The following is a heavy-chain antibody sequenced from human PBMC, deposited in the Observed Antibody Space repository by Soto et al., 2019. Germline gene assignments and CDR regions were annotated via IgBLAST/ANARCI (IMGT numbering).Heavy chain of an antibody. D-gene: IGHD7-27*01. V-gene: IGHV1-3*01. CDR1: GYTFSSYA. J-gene: IGHJ4*02. CDR2: INAGYGNT. Sequence: QVHLVQSGAEVRTPGASVKVSCKASGYTFSSYAMHWVRQAPGQRLEWMEWINAGYGNTKSSQKFQDRVTISRDTSASTAYMELTSLRSEDTAVYYCARDTGDGTFYFWGQGTLVTVSS. CDR3: ARDTGDGTFYF.